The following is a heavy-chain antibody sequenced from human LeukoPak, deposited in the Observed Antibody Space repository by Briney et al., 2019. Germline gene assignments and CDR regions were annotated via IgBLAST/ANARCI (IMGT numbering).Heavy chain of an antibody. J-gene: IGHJ4*02. CDR3: ARQADGDKPRDF. V-gene: IGHV5-51*01. CDR1: VYSFTNYW. Sequence: GESLKISCKGSVYSFTNYWIGWVRQMPDKGLEWMGIIYPGDSVTRYSPSFRGQVSISVDKSINTAYLQWNSLKASDSAMYYCARQADGDKPRDFWGQGTLVTVSS. D-gene: IGHD5-24*01. CDR2: IYPGDSVT.